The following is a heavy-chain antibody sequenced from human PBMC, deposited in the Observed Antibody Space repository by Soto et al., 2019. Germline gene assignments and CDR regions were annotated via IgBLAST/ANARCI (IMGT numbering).Heavy chain of an antibody. Sequence: QVQLVQSGAEVKKPGASVKVSCKASGYTFTSYDINWVRQATGQGLEWMGWMNPNSGNTGYAQKFQGRVTMTRLPSISTAYMHLSSLRSEDTAVYYCARVPSIYRGRYWGLYYYGMDVWGQGPTVTVSS. CDR3: ARVPSIYRGRYWGLYYYGMDV. CDR2: MNPNSGNT. J-gene: IGHJ6*02. V-gene: IGHV1-8*01. CDR1: GYTFTSYD. D-gene: IGHD7-27*01.